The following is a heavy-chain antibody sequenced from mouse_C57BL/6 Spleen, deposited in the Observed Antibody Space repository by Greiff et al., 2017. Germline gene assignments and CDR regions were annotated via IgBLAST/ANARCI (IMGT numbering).Heavy chain of an antibody. CDR2: FDPNSGGT. CDR1: GYTFTSYW. D-gene: IGHD2-4*01. J-gene: IGHJ4*01. Sequence: VQLQQPGAELVKPGASVKLSCKASGYTFTSYWMHWVQQRPGRGLEWIGRFDPNSGGTKYNEKFKSKATLTVDKPSSTAYMQLSSLTSEDSAVYYCARGLAPSYYAMDYWGQGTSVTVSS. CDR3: ARGLAPSYYAMDY. V-gene: IGHV1-72*01.